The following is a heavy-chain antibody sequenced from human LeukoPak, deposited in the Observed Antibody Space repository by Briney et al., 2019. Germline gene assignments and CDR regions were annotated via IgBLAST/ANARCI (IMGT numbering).Heavy chain of an antibody. CDR3: ARDRDSSVDDAFDI. V-gene: IGHV3-53*01. J-gene: IGHJ3*02. Sequence: GGSLRLSFAASGFTVSSDYMSWVRQAPGKGLEWVSVIYSGGSTYYTDSVKGRFTISRDNSKNTVFLQMNSLRAEDTAVYFCARDRDSSVDDAFDIWGQGTMVTVSS. D-gene: IGHD3-22*01. CDR1: GFTVSSDY. CDR2: IYSGGST.